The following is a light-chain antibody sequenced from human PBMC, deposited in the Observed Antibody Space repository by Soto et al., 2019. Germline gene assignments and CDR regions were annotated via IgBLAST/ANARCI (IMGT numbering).Light chain of an antibody. CDR1: QSVSSN. J-gene: IGKJ1*01. CDR3: QQYNDWWT. CDR2: GAS. V-gene: IGKV3-15*01. Sequence: EVVMTQSPATLSVSPGERATLSCRASQSVSSNLAWYQQKPGQAPRLLIYGASTRATGIPAKFSASGSGTEFTLTISSLQSEDFAVYYCQQYNDWWTFGQWTKVEIK.